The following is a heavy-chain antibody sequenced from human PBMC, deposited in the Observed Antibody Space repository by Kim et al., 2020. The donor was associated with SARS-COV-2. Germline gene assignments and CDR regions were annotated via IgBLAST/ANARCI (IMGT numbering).Heavy chain of an antibody. J-gene: IGHJ3*01. CDR3: VRENHWAFAL. CDR2: ISGSGTIT. Sequence: GGSLRLSCAASGFTLSIYSMSWVRQAPGKGLEWVSHISGSGTITKHADSVRGRFTISRDNSKNSLFLQMNGLRAEDTAVYYCVRENHWAFALWGQGPMVTLPS. CDR1: GFTLSIYS. V-gene: IGHV3-48*04.